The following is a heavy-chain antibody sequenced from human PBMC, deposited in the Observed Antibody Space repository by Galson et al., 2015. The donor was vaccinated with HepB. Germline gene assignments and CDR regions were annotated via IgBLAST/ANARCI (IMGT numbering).Heavy chain of an antibody. V-gene: IGHV1-58*02. Sequence: SVKVSCKASGFTFTSYAMQWVRQARGKGLEWIGWIVVGSGNTNYAQKFKERVTMTTDTSTSSAYMQLRSLRSDDTAVYYCARDGAYYGSGSNYWGQGTLVTVSS. CDR1: GFTFTSYA. D-gene: IGHD3-10*01. CDR2: IVVGSGNT. J-gene: IGHJ4*02. CDR3: ARDGAYYGSGSNY.